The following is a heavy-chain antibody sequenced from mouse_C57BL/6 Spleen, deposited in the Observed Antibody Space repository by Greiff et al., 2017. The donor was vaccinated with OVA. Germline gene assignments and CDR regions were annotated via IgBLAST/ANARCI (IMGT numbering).Heavy chain of an antibody. J-gene: IGHJ4*01. D-gene: IGHD2-4*01. Sequence: VKLVESGPGLVAPSQSLSITCTVSGFSLTSYGVHWVRQPPGKGLEWLVVIWSDGSTTYNSALKSRLSISKDNSKSQVFLKMNSLQTDDTAMYYCARQYDYDSLYAMDYWGQGTSVTVSS. V-gene: IGHV2-6-1*01. CDR1: GFSLTSYG. CDR3: ARQYDYDSLYAMDY. CDR2: IWSDGST.